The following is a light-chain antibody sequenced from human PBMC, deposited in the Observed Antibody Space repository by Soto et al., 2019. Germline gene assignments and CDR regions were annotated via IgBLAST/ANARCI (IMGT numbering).Light chain of an antibody. CDR1: QGIKND. CDR3: LQDYNFPYT. V-gene: IGKV1-6*01. J-gene: IGKJ2*01. CDR2: AAS. Sequence: IQLTQSPSFLSASVGDRVTITCRASQGIKNDVAWYQQKPGKAPKLLIFAASTLQSGVPPRFSGSGSGTDFTLTISSLQPEDFAVYYCLQDYNFPYTFGQGTKVDIK.